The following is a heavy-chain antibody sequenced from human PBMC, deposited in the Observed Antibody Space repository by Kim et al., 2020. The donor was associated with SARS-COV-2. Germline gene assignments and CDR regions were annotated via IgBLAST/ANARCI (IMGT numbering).Heavy chain of an antibody. CDR2: SYYSGST. CDR1: GGSISSYY. D-gene: IGHD3-22*01. Sequence: SETLSLTCTVSGGSISSYYWSWIRQPPGKGLEWIGYSYYSGSTNYNPSLKSRVTISVDTSKNQFSLKLSSVTAADTAVYYCARASYYYDSSGYYQRPVDAFDIWGQGTMVTVSS. J-gene: IGHJ3*02. V-gene: IGHV4-59*13. CDR3: ARASYYYDSSGYYQRPVDAFDI.